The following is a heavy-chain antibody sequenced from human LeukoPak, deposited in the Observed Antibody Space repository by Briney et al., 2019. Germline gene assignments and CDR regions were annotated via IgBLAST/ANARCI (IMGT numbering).Heavy chain of an antibody. CDR2: ISAYNGNT. J-gene: IGHJ4*02. CDR3: ARRPVAGFNFDY. D-gene: IGHD6-19*01. V-gene: IGHV1-18*01. CDR1: GYTFTSYG. Sequence: ASVKVSCKASGYTFTSYGISWVRQAPGQGLEWTGWISAYNGNTNYAQKLQGRVTTTTDTSTSTAYMELRSLRSDDTAVYYCARRPVAGFNFDYWGQGTLVTVSS.